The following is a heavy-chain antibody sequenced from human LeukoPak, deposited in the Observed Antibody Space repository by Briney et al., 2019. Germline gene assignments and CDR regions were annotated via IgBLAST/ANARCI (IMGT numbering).Heavy chain of an antibody. CDR2: IGASGDST. CDR1: GFTFSSYA. J-gene: IGHJ4*02. D-gene: IGHD4-17*01. Sequence: PGGSLRLSCAASGFTFSSYAMSWVRQAPGKGLEWVSGIGASGDSTYYADSVKGRFTISRDNSKNTLYLQMNSLRAEDTAVYYCAKVLPDYEGHWGQGTLVTVSS. CDR3: AKVLPDYEGH. V-gene: IGHV3-23*01.